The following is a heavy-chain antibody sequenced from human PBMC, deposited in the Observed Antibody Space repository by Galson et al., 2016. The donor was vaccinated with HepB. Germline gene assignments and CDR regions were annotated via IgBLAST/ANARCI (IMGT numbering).Heavy chain of an antibody. J-gene: IGHJ5*02. V-gene: IGHV3-66*01. D-gene: IGHD1-1*01. CDR1: GFTVSNNY. CDR3: TRDGTGSRNWFDP. Sequence: SLRLSCAASGFTVSNNYMSWVRQAPGKGLEWVSVIYSGGSTKYADSVKGRFTISRDNSKNTLYLQMNSLRVEDTAVYYCTRDGTGSRNWFDPWGQGTLVTVSS. CDR2: IYSGGST.